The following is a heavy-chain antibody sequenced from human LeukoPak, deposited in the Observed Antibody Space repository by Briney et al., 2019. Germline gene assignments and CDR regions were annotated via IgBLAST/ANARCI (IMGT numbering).Heavy chain of an antibody. Sequence: ASVKVSCKASGYTFTSYGINWVRQAPGQGLEWMGWISAYNGNTNYAQKLQGRVTMTTDTSTSTAYMELRSLRSDDTAVYYCARDKEPKYCSGGSCLYYYYYYMDVWGKGTTVTVSS. D-gene: IGHD2-15*01. V-gene: IGHV1-18*01. CDR1: GYTFTSYG. CDR3: ARDKEPKYCSGGSCLYYYYYYMDV. J-gene: IGHJ6*03. CDR2: ISAYNGNT.